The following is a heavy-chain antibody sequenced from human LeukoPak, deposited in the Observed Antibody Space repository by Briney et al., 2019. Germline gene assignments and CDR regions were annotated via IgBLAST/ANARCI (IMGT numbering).Heavy chain of an antibody. CDR1: GFTFGDYG. J-gene: IGHJ6*03. V-gene: IGHV3-20*04. CDR2: INWSGGAT. CDR3: AREGAAMGYYYYYMDI. D-gene: IGHD5-18*01. Sequence: PGGSLRLSCAASGFTFGDYGMSWVRHAPGKGLEWVSGINWSGGATNNADSAKGRFTISRDNAKNTLYLQMNSLTAQDTALNYCAREGAAMGYYYYYMDIWGKGTTVTVSS.